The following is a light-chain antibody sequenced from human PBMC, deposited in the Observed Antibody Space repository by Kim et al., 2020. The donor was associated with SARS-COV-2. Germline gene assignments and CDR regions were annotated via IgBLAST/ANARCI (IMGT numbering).Light chain of an antibody. CDR3: ATWDDSQVV. CDR1: SSNVGSNY. CDR2: RNN. V-gene: IGLV1-47*01. Sequence: PGRRVTISGSERSSNVGSNYVYWYQQLPGTATNLLNYRNNRRPSGIPDRFSGSKSGTSASLAISGLRSEDEADYYCATWDDSQVVFGGGTKLTVL. J-gene: IGLJ2*01.